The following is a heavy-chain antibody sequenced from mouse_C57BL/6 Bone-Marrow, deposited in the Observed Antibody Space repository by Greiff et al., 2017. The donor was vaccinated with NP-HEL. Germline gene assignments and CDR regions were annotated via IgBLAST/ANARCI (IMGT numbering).Heavy chain of an antibody. V-gene: IGHV5-16*01. CDR3: ARATTMVTAFDY. Sequence: EVKLVESEGGLVQPGRSMKLSCTASGFTFSDYYMAWVRQVPEKGLEWVANINYDGSSTYYLDSLKSRFIISRDNAKNILYLQMSSLKSEDTATYYCARATTMVTAFDYWGQGTTLTVSS. CDR1: GFTFSDYY. J-gene: IGHJ2*01. D-gene: IGHD2-2*01. CDR2: INYDGSST.